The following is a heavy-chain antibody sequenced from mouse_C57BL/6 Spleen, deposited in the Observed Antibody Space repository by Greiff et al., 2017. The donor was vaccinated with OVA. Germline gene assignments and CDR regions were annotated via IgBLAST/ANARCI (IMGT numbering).Heavy chain of an antibody. D-gene: IGHD1-1*01. Sequence: EVKLQESGPELVKPGASVKIPCKASGYTFTDYNMDWVKQSHGKSLEWIGDINPNNGGTIYNQKFKGKATLTVDKSSSTAYMELRSLTSEDTAVYYCARLGLLALDYWGQGTTLTVSS. CDR3: ARLGLLALDY. J-gene: IGHJ2*01. CDR2: INPNNGGT. V-gene: IGHV1-18*01. CDR1: GYTFTDYN.